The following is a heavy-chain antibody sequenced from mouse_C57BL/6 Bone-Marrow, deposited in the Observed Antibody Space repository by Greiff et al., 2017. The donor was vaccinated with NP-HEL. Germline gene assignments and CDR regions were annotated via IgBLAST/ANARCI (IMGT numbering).Heavy chain of an antibody. CDR3: ARGTTVVAYYFDY. Sequence: QVQLQQPGAELVMPGASVKLSCKASGYTFTSYWMHWVKQRPGQGLEWIGEIDPSDSYTNYNQKFKGKSTFTVDKSSSTAYMQLSSLTSEDSAVYYCARGTTVVAYYFDYWGQGTTLTVSS. D-gene: IGHD1-1*01. CDR1: GYTFTSYW. CDR2: IDPSDSYT. J-gene: IGHJ2*01. V-gene: IGHV1-69*01.